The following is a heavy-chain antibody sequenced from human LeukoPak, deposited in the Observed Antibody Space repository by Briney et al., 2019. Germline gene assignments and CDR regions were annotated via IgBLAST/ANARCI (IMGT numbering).Heavy chain of an antibody. CDR3: AREGGKQWLVFDY. CDR2: VSDRGGT. V-gene: IGHV4-59*12. Sequence: SETLSLTCSVSGSSISDSYWSWIRQPPGKQMEWIGFVSDRGGTTYNPSLRSRVNISLDTSQNQFSLKVTSVTAADTAVYYCAREGGKQWLVFDYWGQGALVTVSS. CDR1: GSSISDSY. D-gene: IGHD6-19*01. J-gene: IGHJ4*02.